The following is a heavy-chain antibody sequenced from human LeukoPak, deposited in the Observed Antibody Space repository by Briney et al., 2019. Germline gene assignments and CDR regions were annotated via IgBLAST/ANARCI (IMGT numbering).Heavy chain of an antibody. D-gene: IGHD4-17*01. Sequence: TTSETLSLTCTVSGGSISSYYWSWIRQPPGKGLEWIGYIYYSGSTNYNPSLKSRVTISVDTSKNQFSLKLSSVTAADTAVYYCAREDGDVGPLQDYYYMDVWGKGTTVTVSS. CDR3: AREDGDVGPLQDYYYMDV. V-gene: IGHV4-59*01. CDR1: GGSISSYY. J-gene: IGHJ6*03. CDR2: IYYSGST.